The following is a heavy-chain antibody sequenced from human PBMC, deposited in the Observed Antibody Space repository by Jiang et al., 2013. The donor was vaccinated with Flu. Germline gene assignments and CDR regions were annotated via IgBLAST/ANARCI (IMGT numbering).Heavy chain of an antibody. D-gene: IGHD3-22*01. Sequence: GAEVKKPGASVTVSCKVSGYTVTELSMHWVRQPPGKGLEWMGGFDPENGETIHAQKFQGRVTMTEDTATDTAYMELSSLRSEDTAVYYCATAGDSSPLDYWGQGNPGSPSPQ. CDR2: FDPENGET. CDR3: ATAGDSSPLDY. V-gene: IGHV1-24*01. CDR1: GYTVTELS. J-gene: IGHJ4*02.